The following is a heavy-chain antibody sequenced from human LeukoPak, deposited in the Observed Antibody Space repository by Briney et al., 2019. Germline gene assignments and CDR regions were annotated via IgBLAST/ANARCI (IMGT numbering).Heavy chain of an antibody. CDR2: IYYSGST. CDR3: ACDHSGWLGLGY. V-gene: IGHV4-39*07. Sequence: SETLSLTCTVSGGSISSSSYYWGWIRQPPGTGLEWIGSIYYSGSTYYNPSLKSRVTISVDTSKNQFSLRLSSVTATDTGVYYCACDHSGWLGLGYWGQGTLVSVSS. CDR1: GGSISSSSYY. D-gene: IGHD6-19*01. J-gene: IGHJ4*02.